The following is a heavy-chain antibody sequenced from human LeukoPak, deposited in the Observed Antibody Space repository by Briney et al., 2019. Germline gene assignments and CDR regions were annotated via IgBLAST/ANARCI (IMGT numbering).Heavy chain of an antibody. CDR2: IYYWSKWYY. D-gene: IGHD1-7*01. Sequence: SQTLSLTCAIAADCVPGSCVGWHWIRQSPSRGLEWLGKIYYWSKWYYDYAISVKSRIAINPDTSKNQCSLQLDSVTPDDTTVYYCARSKNYAFDSWGPGDLVTASS. CDR3: ARSKNYAFDS. J-gene: IGHJ5*01. CDR1: ADCVPGSCVG. V-gene: IGHV6-1*01.